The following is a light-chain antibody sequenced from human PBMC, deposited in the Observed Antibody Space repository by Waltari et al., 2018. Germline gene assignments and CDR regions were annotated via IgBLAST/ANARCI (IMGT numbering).Light chain of an antibody. V-gene: IGLV1-40*01. J-gene: IGLJ2*01. CDR3: QSFDNMLSGGVV. Sequence: QSVLTQPPSVSGTPGQRVTISCSGSTSNIGAGHAVPWYQHLPGTAPKLPIYGNNSRPSGVPERFSGSKSGTSASLAITGLQADDEADYFCQSFDNMLSGGVVFGGGTKLAVL. CDR1: TSNIGAGHA. CDR2: GNN.